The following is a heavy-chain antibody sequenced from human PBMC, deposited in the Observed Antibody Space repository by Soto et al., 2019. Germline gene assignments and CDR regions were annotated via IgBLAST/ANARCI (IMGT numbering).Heavy chain of an antibody. D-gene: IGHD6-19*01. CDR2: IDPSDSYT. V-gene: IGHV5-10-1*01. J-gene: IGHJ5*02. CDR1: GYSFTSYW. CDR3: ARQPIDIAVAGTGPTEPFDP. Sequence: GESLKISCMGSGYSFTSYWISWVRQMPGKGLEWMGRIDPSDSYTNYSPSFQGHVTISADKSISTAYLQWSSLKASDTAMYYCARQPIDIAVAGTGPTEPFDPWGQGTLVTVSS.